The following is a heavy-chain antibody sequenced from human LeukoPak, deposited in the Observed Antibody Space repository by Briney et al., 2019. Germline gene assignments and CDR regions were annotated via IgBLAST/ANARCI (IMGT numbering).Heavy chain of an antibody. CDR1: GGSISSYY. CDR3: ARPYCSSTSCHDAFDI. D-gene: IGHD2-2*01. V-gene: IGHV4-4*07. J-gene: IGHJ3*02. CDR2: IYTSGST. Sequence: SETLSLTCTVSGGSISSYYWSWIRQPAGKGLEWIGRIYTSGSTNYNSSLKSRVTMSVDTSKNQFSLKLSSVTAADTAVYYCARPYCSSTSCHDAFDIWGQGTMVTVS.